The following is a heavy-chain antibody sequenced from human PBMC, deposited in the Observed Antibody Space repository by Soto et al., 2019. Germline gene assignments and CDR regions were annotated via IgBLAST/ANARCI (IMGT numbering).Heavy chain of an antibody. CDR1: GGTISSYY. Sequence: KSWETLTLTCTVSGGTISSYYWSWVRQPAGKGLEWIGRIYTSGSTIYNPSLKSRVTMSVDTSKNQFSLKLSSVTSADTDVYYCATDTSGWYYFDYWGQGTLVTVSS. J-gene: IGHJ4*02. V-gene: IGHV4-4*07. CDR2: IYTSGST. D-gene: IGHD6-19*01. CDR3: ATDTSGWYYFDY.